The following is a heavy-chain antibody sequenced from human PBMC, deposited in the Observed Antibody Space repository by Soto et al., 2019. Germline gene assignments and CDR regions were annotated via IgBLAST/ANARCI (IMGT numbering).Heavy chain of an antibody. V-gene: IGHV4-59*08. Sequence: SETLSLTCTVSGDSINSYYWSWIRQPPGKGLEWIGHIYYSGSTNYNPSLKSRVTISIGTSKTQFSLKLSSVTAADTAVYYCARRYSGGFNYWGQGTLVTVS. CDR1: GDSINSYY. CDR3: ARRYSGGFNY. CDR2: IYYSGST. D-gene: IGHD6-19*01. J-gene: IGHJ4*02.